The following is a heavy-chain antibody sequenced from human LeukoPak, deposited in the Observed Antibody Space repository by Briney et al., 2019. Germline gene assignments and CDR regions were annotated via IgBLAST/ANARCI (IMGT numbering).Heavy chain of an antibody. D-gene: IGHD6-19*01. CDR2: IRSKAYGRKS. J-gene: IGHJ4*02. Sequence: GGSLRLSCTASGFTFGDYAMSWFRQAPGKGLEWVGFIRSKAYGRKSEYAASVKGRFTISRDDSKSIAYLKMNSLKTEDTAVYYCTRVGLLAVAGTYYFDYWGQGTLVTVSS. V-gene: IGHV3-49*03. CDR1: GFTFGDYA. CDR3: TRVGLLAVAGTYYFDY.